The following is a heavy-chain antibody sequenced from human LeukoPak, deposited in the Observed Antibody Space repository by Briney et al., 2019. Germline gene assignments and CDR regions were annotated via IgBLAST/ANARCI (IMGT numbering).Heavy chain of an antibody. J-gene: IGHJ4*02. D-gene: IGHD6-13*01. CDR3: ARVRLGSSWSDY. V-gene: IGHV3-21*01. CDR1: GFTFSSYS. Sequence: GGSLRLSCAASGFTFSSYSMNWVRQAPGKGLEWVSSISSSSSYIYYADSVKGRFTISRDNAKNSLYLQMNSLRAEDTAVYYCARVRLGSSWSDYWGQGTLVAVSS. CDR2: ISSSSSYI.